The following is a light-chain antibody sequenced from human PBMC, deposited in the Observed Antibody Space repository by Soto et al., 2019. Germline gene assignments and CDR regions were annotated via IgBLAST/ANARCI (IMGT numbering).Light chain of an antibody. V-gene: IGKV1-39*01. CDR3: QQSYSTPWT. Sequence: DIQMTQSPSSLSASVGDRVTITCRASQSISTYLNWYQQKPGKAPNLLIYGASSLQSGVPSRFSGSGSGTDFTLIISSLQPEDFATYYCQQSYSTPWTFDQGTKVEIK. CDR2: GAS. J-gene: IGKJ1*01. CDR1: QSISTY.